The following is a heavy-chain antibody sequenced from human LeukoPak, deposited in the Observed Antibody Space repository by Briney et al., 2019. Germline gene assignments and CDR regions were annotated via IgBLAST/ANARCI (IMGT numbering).Heavy chain of an antibody. CDR1: GFTFSSYA. CDR3: AKVSGFWSGYSDY. V-gene: IGHV3-23*01. CDR2: ISGSGGST. D-gene: IGHD3-3*01. J-gene: IGHJ4*02. Sequence: GGSLRLSCAASGFTFSSYAMSWVRQAPGKGLEWVSAISGSGGSTYYADSVKGRFTISRDNSKNTLYPQMNSLRAEDTAVYYCAKVSGFWSGYSDYWGQGTLVTVSS.